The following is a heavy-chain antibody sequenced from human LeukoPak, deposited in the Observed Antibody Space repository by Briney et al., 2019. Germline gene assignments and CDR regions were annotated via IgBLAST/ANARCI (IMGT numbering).Heavy chain of an antibody. V-gene: IGHV1-2*04. CDR2: INPNSGGT. D-gene: IGHD2-2*01. CDR1: GGTFSSYA. J-gene: IGHJ6*02. Sequence: ASVKVSCKASGGTFSSYAISWVRQAPGQGLEWMGWINPNSGGTNYAQKFQGWVTMTRDTSISTAYMELSRLRSDDTAVYYCARAPIVVVPAAMVNYYYGMDVWGQGTTVTVSS. CDR3: ARAPIVVVPAAMVNYYYGMDV.